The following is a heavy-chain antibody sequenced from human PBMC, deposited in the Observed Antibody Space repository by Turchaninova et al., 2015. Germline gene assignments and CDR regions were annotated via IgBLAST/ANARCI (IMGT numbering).Heavy chain of an antibody. CDR2: VSHSGTT. Sequence: QVQLQEXGXGMXXPSETXSLTCPVSVYSTNNGYSWGRIRPPPGKGLEWIGSVSHSGTTYYNPSLKSRLTISLDTSNNQFSLKLSSVTAADTAVYYCATLGSYRIAYWGQGALVTVSS. CDR1: VYSTNNGYS. J-gene: IGHJ4*02. D-gene: IGHD3-10*01. CDR3: ATLGSYRIAY. V-gene: IGHV4-38-2*01.